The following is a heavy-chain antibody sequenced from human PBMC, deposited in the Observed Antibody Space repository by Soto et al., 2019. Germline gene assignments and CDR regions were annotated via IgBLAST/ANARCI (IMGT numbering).Heavy chain of an antibody. CDR2: VEPDGTGR. J-gene: IGHJ4*02. Sequence: GGSLRLSCAASGFTFTDYWMSWVRQTPDKGLEWVANVEPDGTGRYYVDSVKGRFTISRDNAKNSVYLQMNSLRAEDTAVYYCVRDGPGGLLDYWGLGTLVPVSS. CDR1: GFTFTDYW. V-gene: IGHV3-7*01. D-gene: IGHD3-16*01. CDR3: VRDGPGGLLDY.